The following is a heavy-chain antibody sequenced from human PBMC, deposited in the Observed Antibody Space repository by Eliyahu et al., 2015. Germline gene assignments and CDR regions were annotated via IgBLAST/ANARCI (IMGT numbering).Heavy chain of an antibody. V-gene: IGHV3-30*02. CDR3: AKDIGRGSTTQYYFDY. CDR1: GFXFSXXG. D-gene: IGHD3-16*01. Sequence: QVQLVESGGGVVQPGGSLRLSCAAXGFXFSXXGXHXVRQAPGKGLEWVAFIRXDGSNKYYADSVKGRFTISRDNSKNTLYLQMNSLRAEDTAVYYCAKDIGRGSTTQYYFDYWGQGTLVTVSS. J-gene: IGHJ4*02. CDR2: IRXDGSNK.